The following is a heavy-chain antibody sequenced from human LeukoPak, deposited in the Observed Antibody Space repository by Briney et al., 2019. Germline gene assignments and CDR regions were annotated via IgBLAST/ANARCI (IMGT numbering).Heavy chain of an antibody. Sequence: ASVKVSCKASGYTFTGYYMHWVRQAPGQGLEWMGRINPNSGGTNYAQKFQGRDTMTRDTSISTAYMELSRLRSDDTAVYYCARDRNRWGLFDYWGQGTLVTVSS. J-gene: IGHJ4*02. CDR3: ARDRNRWGLFDY. CDR2: INPNSGGT. D-gene: IGHD1-14*01. CDR1: GYTFTGYY. V-gene: IGHV1-2*06.